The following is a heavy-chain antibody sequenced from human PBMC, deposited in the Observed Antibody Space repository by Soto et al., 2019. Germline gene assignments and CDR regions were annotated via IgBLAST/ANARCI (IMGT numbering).Heavy chain of an antibody. J-gene: IGHJ4*02. D-gene: IGHD2-15*01. Sequence: KPSETLSLTCTVSGGSISSGDYYWSWIRQPPGKGLEWIGYIYYSGSTYYNPSLKSRVTISVDTSKNQFSLKLSSVTAADTAVYYCARDLRGYCSGGSCPYYFDYWGQGTLVTVSS. CDR1: GGSISSGDYY. CDR3: ARDLRGYCSGGSCPYYFDY. CDR2: IYYSGST. V-gene: IGHV4-30-4*01.